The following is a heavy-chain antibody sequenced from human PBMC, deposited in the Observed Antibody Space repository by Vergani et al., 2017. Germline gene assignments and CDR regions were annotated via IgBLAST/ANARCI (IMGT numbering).Heavy chain of an antibody. CDR2: IYYSGST. D-gene: IGHD3-16*02. V-gene: IGHV4-59*01. CDR1: GGSISSYY. CDR3: ARVVFDDYIWGSYRYFDY. Sequence: QVQLQESGPGLVKPSETLSLTCTVSGGSISSYYWSWIRQPPGKGLEWIGYIYYSGSTNYNPSLKSRVTISVDTSKNQFSLKLSSVTAADTAVYYCARVVFDDYIWGSYRYFDYWGQGTLVTVSS. J-gene: IGHJ4*02.